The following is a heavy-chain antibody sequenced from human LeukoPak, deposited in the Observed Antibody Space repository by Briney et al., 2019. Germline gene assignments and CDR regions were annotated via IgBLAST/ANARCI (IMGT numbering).Heavy chain of an antibody. CDR3: ARQPLYSSGWYYFNR. CDR2: INPDSGGT. Sequence: GASVKVSCKAPGYTFTGYSIHWVRQAPGQGLEWMGYINPDSGGTNYAQKFEGRLTMTRDTSISTVYMDLTSLRSDDTAVYYCARQPLYSSGWYYFNRWGQGTLVTVSS. J-gene: IGHJ4*02. D-gene: IGHD6-25*01. V-gene: IGHV1-2*02. CDR1: GYTFTGYS.